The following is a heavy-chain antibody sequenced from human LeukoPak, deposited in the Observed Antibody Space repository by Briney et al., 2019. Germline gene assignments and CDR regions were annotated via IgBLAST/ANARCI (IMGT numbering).Heavy chain of an antibody. J-gene: IGHJ6*03. V-gene: IGHV4-61*01. CDR2: IYYSGST. CDR3: ARETSQKGAHYMDV. CDR1: GDSISLSFYY. Sequence: NPSETLSLTCSVSGDSISLSFYYWSWIRQPPGKGLEWIGYIYYSGSTNYNPSLKSRVTISVDTSKNQFSLKLSSVTAADTAVYYCARETSQKGAHYMDVWGKGTTVTISS. D-gene: IGHD3-16*01.